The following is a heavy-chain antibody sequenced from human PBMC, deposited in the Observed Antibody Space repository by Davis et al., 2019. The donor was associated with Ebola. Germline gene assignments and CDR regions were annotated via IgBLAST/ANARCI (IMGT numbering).Heavy chain of an antibody. CDR1: GYTFISYG. CDR2: ISAYNGNT. J-gene: IGHJ4*02. Sequence: AASVKVSCKASGYTFISYGISWVRQAPGQGLEWMGWISAYNGNTNYAQKLQGRVTMTTDTSTTTAYMELSSLRSEDTAVYYCASPGPVGGSYLHYWGQGTLVTVSS. V-gene: IGHV1-18*01. D-gene: IGHD1-26*01. CDR3: ASPGPVGGSYLHY.